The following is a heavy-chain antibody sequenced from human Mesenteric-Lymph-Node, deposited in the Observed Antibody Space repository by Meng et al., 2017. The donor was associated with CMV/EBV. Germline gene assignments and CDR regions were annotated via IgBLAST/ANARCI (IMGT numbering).Heavy chain of an antibody. CDR3: ARVEGGAGAPLDF. V-gene: IGHV4-59*01. D-gene: IGHD6-19*01. CDR1: GGSISSYY. Sequence: SETLSLTCSVSGGSISSYYWSWIRQSPGKGLEWIGYVHYSGRTNYDPSLKSRVVISVDTSQNQFSLRLKSVTAADTAVYYCARVEGGAGAPLDFWGQGVLVTVSS. CDR2: VHYSGRT. J-gene: IGHJ4*02.